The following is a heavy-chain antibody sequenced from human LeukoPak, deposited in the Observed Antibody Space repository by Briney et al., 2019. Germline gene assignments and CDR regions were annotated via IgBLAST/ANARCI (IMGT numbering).Heavy chain of an antibody. Sequence: ASVKVSCKSSGYTFTRSYMHWVRQAPGQGLEWVGLINPTGSTAWSAQKFRGRLTMTRDLSTTTDYMELSSLRLEDTAVYYCARDNSLEDMAWWFDPWGQGTLVIVSS. CDR2: INPTGSTA. V-gene: IGHV1-46*01. CDR3: ARDNSLEDMAWWFDP. J-gene: IGHJ5*02. CDR1: GYTFTRSY. D-gene: IGHD5-24*01.